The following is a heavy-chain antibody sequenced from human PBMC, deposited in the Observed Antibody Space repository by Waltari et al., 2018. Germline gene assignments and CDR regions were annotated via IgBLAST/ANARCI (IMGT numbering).Heavy chain of an antibody. D-gene: IGHD6-13*01. CDR1: GFTFSSYA. CDR2: ISYDGSNK. J-gene: IGHJ4*02. V-gene: IGHV3-30-3*01. CDR3: ARDAAVSSSWYPSGFDY. Sequence: QVQLVESGGGVVQPGRSLRLSCAASGFTFSSYAMHWVRQAPGKGLEWVAVISYDGSNKYYADSVKGRFTISRDNSKNTLYLQMNSLRAEDTAVYYCARDAAVSSSWYPSGFDYWGQGTLVTVSS.